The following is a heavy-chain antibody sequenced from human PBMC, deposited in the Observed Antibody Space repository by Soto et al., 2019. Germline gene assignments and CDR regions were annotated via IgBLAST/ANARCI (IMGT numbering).Heavy chain of an antibody. CDR2: ISSSTSYV. CDR1: GFTFSRYV. V-gene: IGHV3-21*06. CDR3: ARDPSEGRVGNWFES. J-gene: IGHJ5*01. D-gene: IGHD2-2*01. Sequence: LRLSCAASGFTFSRYVMNWLRQAPVKGLEWVASISSSTSYVYYADSVKGRFSTSRDNAKNILYLEMYGLRTEDTAVYYCARDPSEGRVGNWFESWGQGTLVTVSS.